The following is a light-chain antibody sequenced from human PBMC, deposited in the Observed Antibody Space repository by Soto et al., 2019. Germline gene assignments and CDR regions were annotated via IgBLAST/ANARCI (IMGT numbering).Light chain of an antibody. Sequence: DIQLTQSPPSLSASVGDRVTIICRASQSIITYLNWYQQKPGKAPKLLIYGASSLQSGVPSRFSGCGSGTDFTLTISSLQPGDFATYYCHQSYSALSTFGQGTKVEI. V-gene: IGKV1-39*01. CDR3: HQSYSALST. J-gene: IGKJ1*01. CDR2: GAS. CDR1: QSIITY.